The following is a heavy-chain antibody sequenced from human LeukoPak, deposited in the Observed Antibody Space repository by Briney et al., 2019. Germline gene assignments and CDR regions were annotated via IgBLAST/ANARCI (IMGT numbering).Heavy chain of an antibody. CDR3: ARALPGRITVIVVGGGAFDT. Sequence: ASVKVSCKASGGTFSSYTISWVRQAPGQGLEWMGRIIPILGIANYAQKFQGRVTITPDKSTSTAYMELSSLRSEDTAVYYCARALPGRITVIVVGGGAFDTWGQGTMVTVSS. CDR1: GGTFSSYT. J-gene: IGHJ3*02. CDR2: IIPILGIA. V-gene: IGHV1-69*02. D-gene: IGHD3-22*01.